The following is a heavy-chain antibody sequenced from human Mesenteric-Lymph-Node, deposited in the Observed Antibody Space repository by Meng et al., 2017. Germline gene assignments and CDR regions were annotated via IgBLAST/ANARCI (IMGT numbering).Heavy chain of an antibody. CDR2: IYPGDSDT. Sequence: GESLKISCKGSGYSFPNYWIAWVRQMPGKVLEWMGIIYPGDSDTRYSPSFQGQVTISADKSISTAYLQWSSLRAEDTAVYYCARDLDYGGNSVLGAFDIWGQGTMVTVSS. D-gene: IGHD4-23*01. CDR3: ARDLDYGGNSVLGAFDI. CDR1: GYSFPNYW. J-gene: IGHJ3*02. V-gene: IGHV5-51*01.